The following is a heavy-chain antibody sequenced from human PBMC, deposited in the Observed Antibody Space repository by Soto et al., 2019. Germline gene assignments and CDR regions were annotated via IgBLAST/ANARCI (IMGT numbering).Heavy chain of an antibody. CDR3: AKGLVVIAATDIDF. CDR2: VTGSGGST. D-gene: IGHD2-15*01. V-gene: IGHV3-23*01. J-gene: IGHJ4*02. CDR1: GFTFSNSA. Sequence: EVQLLESGGGLVQPGGSLRLSCAVSGFTFSNSAMSWVRQAAGKGLEWVSTVTGSGGSTYYADSVKGRFTISRDNSENTVYLEMNSLRAEDTAVYYCAKGLVVIAATDIDFWGQGTRVTVSS.